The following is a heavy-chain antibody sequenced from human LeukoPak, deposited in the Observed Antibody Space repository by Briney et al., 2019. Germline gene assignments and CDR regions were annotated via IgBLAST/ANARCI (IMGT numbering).Heavy chain of an antibody. V-gene: IGHV3-21*01. CDR1: DSTFSSFG. J-gene: IGHJ6*02. Sequence: SGGSLRLSCAASDSTFSSFGMRWVRQAPGKGLFWVAAISSRSAHIYYADSVKGRFNISRDNAKKSLYLEMNNLRADDTAVYYCARDRSTSRYYHGMDVWGPGTTVIVSS. D-gene: IGHD2-2*01. CDR3: ARDRSTSRYYHGMDV. CDR2: ISSRSAHI.